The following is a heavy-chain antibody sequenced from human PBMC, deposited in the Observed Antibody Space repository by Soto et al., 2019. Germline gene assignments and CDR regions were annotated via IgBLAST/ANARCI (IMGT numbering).Heavy chain of an antibody. CDR1: GGSFSGYY. D-gene: IGHD3-10*01. V-gene: IGHV4-34*01. CDR2: INHSGST. J-gene: IGHJ5*02. CDR3: ARALTTMVRGVIIRRWFDP. Sequence: SETLSLTCAVYGGSFSGYYWSWIRQPPGKGLEWIGEINHSGSTNYNPSLKSRVTISVDTSKNQFSLKLSSVTAADTAVYYCARALTTMVRGVIIRRWFDPWGQGTLVTVSS.